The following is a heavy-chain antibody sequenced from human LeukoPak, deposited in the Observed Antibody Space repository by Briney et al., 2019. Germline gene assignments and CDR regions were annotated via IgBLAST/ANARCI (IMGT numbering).Heavy chain of an antibody. J-gene: IGHJ4*02. CDR3: ARSTYYYDRSAFFFPDYFDY. V-gene: IGHV4-30-4*01. CDR2: IYSSGST. CDR1: GGSIRGDDYF. Sequence: SQTLSLTCTVSGGSIRGDDYFWDWIRQTPEKGLEWIGYIYSSGSTYYNPSVKSRVTISVDTSNNQFSLKLRSVTAADTAVYCCARSTYYYDRSAFFFPDYFDYWGQGTLVTVSS. D-gene: IGHD3-22*01.